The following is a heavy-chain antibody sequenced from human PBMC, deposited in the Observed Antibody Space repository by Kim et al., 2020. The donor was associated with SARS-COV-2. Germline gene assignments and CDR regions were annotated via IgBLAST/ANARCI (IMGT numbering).Heavy chain of an antibody. J-gene: IGHJ6*02. V-gene: IGHV3-30*03. CDR1: GFTFSSYG. CDR2: ISYDGSNK. D-gene: IGHD2-8*02. Sequence: GGSLRLSCAASGFTFSSYGMHWVRQAPGKGLEWVAVISYDGSNKYYADSVKGRFTIARDNPKNTLYLQMNSLRAEDTAVYYWAILAYYSGMDVWGQGTTVTASS. CDR3: AILAYYSGMDV.